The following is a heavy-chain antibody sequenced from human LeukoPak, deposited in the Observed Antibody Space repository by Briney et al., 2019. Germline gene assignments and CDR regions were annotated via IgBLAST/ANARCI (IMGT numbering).Heavy chain of an antibody. J-gene: IGHJ4*02. CDR3: VKVRSGINAYYFDY. V-gene: IGHV3-30*18. D-gene: IGHD1-26*01. Sequence: GGSLRLSCAVSGFTFSSYGMHWVRQAPGKGLEWVAVISYDGSSKYYADSVKGRFSISRDNSKNTLYLQMNSLRVEDTAVYYCVKVRSGINAYYFDYWGQGTLVTVSS. CDR2: ISYDGSSK. CDR1: GFTFSSYG.